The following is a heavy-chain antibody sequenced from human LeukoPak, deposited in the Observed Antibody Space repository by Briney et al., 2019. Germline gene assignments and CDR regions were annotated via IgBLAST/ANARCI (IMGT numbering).Heavy chain of an antibody. CDR1: GFTFSDYY. Sequence: GGSLRLSCAASGFTFSDYYMSWIRQAPGKGLEWVSYICSSSSYTNYADSVKGRFTISRDNAKNSLYLQMNSLRAEDTAVYYCARVPYYYGSGSYYSGYYFDYWGQGTLVTVSS. V-gene: IGHV3-11*06. CDR2: ICSSSSYT. J-gene: IGHJ4*02. CDR3: ARVPYYYGSGSYYSGYYFDY. D-gene: IGHD3-10*01.